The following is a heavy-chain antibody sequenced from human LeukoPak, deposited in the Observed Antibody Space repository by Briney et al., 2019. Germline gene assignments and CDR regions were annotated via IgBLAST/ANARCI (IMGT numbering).Heavy chain of an antibody. V-gene: IGHV3-7*01. CDR2: IKQDGSEK. D-gene: IGHD3-22*01. CDR3: ARDIGPGYDSSGHGPVDY. Sequence: GGSLRLSCAASGFTFSSYWMSWVRQAPGKGLEWVANIKQDGSEKYYVDSVKGRFTISRDNAKNSLYLQMNSLRAEDTAVYYCARDIGPGYDSSGHGPVDYWGQGTLVTVSS. CDR1: GFTFSSYW. J-gene: IGHJ4*02.